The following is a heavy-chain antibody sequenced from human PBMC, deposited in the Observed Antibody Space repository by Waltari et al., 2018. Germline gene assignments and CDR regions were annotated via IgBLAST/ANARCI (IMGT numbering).Heavy chain of an antibody. Sequence: QVQLQESGPGLVKPSETLSLTCTVSGGSISSYYWSWIRQPPGKGLEWIGYIYYSGSTNDNPALKSRGTISVDTSKNQFSLKLSSVTAADTAVYYCAREEDGSSGYGKYWGQGTLVTVSS. CDR3: AREEDGSSGYGKY. J-gene: IGHJ4*02. D-gene: IGHD3-22*01. V-gene: IGHV4-59*01. CDR1: GGSISSYY. CDR2: IYYSGST.